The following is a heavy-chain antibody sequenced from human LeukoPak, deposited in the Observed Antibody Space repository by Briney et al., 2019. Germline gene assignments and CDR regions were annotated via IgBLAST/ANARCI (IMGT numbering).Heavy chain of an antibody. CDR2: INHSGST. CDR3: ARAGGYCSSTSCYNYYYYYMAV. D-gene: IGHD2-2*01. V-gene: IGHV4-34*01. CDR1: GGSFSGYY. J-gene: IGHJ6*03. Sequence: SETLSLTCAVYGGSFSGYYWSWIRQPPGKGLEWIGEINHSGSTNYNPSLKSRVTISVDTSKNQFSLKLSSVTAADTAVYYCARAGGYCSSTSCYNYYYYYMAVWGKGTRVTVS.